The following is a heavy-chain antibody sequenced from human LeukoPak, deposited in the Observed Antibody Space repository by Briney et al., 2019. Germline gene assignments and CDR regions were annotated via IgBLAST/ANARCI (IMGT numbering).Heavy chain of an antibody. D-gene: IGHD5-18*01. CDR3: ARGGDTGYSYYGMDV. V-gene: IGHV4-59*01. J-gene: IGHJ6*02. Sequence: PSESLSLTCTVSGGSISGSYWSWIRQPPVKGLESIGYIYYSGNTNYNPSLKSRVTLSVDTYTNQLFLKLSSVTAADTAVYYCARGGDTGYSYYGMDVWGPGTTVTVSS. CDR1: GGSISGSY. CDR2: IYYSGNT.